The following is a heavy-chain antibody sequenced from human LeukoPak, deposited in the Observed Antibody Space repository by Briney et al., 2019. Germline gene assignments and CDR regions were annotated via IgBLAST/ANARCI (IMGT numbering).Heavy chain of an antibody. V-gene: IGHV4-39*01. CDR2: IYYSGST. CDR3: ARSYSRSSTSDFDY. CDR1: GGSTSSTYSH. D-gene: IGHD6-6*01. J-gene: IGHJ4*02. Sequence: PSQTLSLTCGVSGGSTSSTYSHWGWLRQPPGRGLEGIGSIYYSGSTDYNPSLKSRVTIYVDTSKNQFSLKLSSVTAADTAVYYCARSYSRSSTSDFDYWGQGTLVTVSS.